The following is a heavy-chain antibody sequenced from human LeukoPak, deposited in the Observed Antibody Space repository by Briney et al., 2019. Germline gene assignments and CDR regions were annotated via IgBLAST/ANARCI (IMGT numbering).Heavy chain of an antibody. CDR2: ISYDGSNE. CDR1: GFTFSNYA. J-gene: IGHJ6*02. V-gene: IGHV3-30*18. Sequence: PGGSLRLSCAASGFTFSNYAMHWVRQAPGKGLEWVAVISYDGSNEYYGESMKGRFTISRDTSKNTLYLQMNSLRAEDTAVCYCAKDGGNYYYYGMDVWGQGTMVTVSS. CDR3: AKDGGNYYYYGMDV. D-gene: IGHD3-3*01.